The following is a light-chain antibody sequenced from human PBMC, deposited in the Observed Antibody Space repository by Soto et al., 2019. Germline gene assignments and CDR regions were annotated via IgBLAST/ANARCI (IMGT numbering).Light chain of an antibody. V-gene: IGKV1-39*01. CDR1: QTVSFF. Sequence: DVRLTQTPSSLSASGGDRVTITCRANQTVSFFLNWYQQRPGRAPKLLIYGASNLLSGVPSRFSGSRSGTEFTLVISSLQVDDFATYYCQEALNEPWTFGQGSMVDVK. J-gene: IGKJ1*01. CDR2: GAS. CDR3: QEALNEPWT.